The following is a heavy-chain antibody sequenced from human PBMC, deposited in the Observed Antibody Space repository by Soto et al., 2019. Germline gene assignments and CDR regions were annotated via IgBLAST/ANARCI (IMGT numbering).Heavy chain of an antibody. CDR3: ARERGYDFWSGFHGYV. D-gene: IGHD3-3*01. V-gene: IGHV4-59*12. CDR1: GGSISSYY. Sequence: SETLSLTCTVSGGSISSYYWSWIRQPPGKGLEWIGYIYYSGSTNYNPSLKSRVTISVDTSKNQFSLKLSSVTAADTAVYYCARERGYDFWSGFHGYVWGKGTKVTVSS. J-gene: IGHJ6*04. CDR2: IYYSGST.